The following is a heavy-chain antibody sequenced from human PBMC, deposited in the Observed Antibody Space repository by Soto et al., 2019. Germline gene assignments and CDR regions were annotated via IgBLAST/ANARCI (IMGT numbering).Heavy chain of an antibody. CDR1: GASISSGGYY. V-gene: IGHV4-31*01. Sequence: QVQLQDSGPGLATPSQTLSLTCTVSGASISSGGYYWTWIRQDPGKALEWLGYIFHTGTTFYNPSPQSPVVFSLEKSYNKFSLNLRSVTAADPAVYYCARGLGYDSNGRFLASFVVCGQGTMVTVSS. CDR2: IFHTGTT. D-gene: IGHD3-22*01. CDR3: ARGLGYDSNGRFLASFVV. J-gene: IGHJ3*01.